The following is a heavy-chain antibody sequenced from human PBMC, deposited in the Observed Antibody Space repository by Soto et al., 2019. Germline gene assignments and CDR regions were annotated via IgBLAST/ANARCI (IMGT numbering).Heavy chain of an antibody. Sequence: SETLSLTCTVSGGSISSYYWSWIRQPPGKGLEWIGYIYYSGSTNYNPSLKSRVTISVDTSKNQFSLKLSSVTAADTAVYYCARVKVVRGVILRYYFDYWGQGTLVTVSS. CDR2: IYYSGST. J-gene: IGHJ4*02. CDR1: GGSISSYY. V-gene: IGHV4-59*01. D-gene: IGHD3-10*01. CDR3: ARVKVVRGVILRYYFDY.